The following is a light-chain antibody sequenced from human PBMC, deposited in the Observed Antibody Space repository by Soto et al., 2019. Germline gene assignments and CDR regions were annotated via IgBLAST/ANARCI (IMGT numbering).Light chain of an antibody. CDR2: AAS. Sequence: DIQMTQSPSSLSASVGDRVTITCRASQSINTFLNWYQQKLGKAPKLLISAASNLRSGVPSRFSGSGSGTDFTLTISGLQPEDIAPYYCQETYIVPQTFGQGTKVE. J-gene: IGKJ1*01. CDR1: QSINTF. CDR3: QETYIVPQT. V-gene: IGKV1-39*01.